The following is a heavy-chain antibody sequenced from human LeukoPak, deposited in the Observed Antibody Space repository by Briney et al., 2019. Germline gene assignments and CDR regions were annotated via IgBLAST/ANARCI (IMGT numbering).Heavy chain of an antibody. D-gene: IGHD3-22*01. CDR3: ARDVISYYYDSSGSPIGSHFDY. Sequence: ASVKVSCKASGYTFTSNYIHWLRQAPGQGLEWMRLINPSGGSTSYAQKFQGRVTMTRDTSTSTVYMELSSLRSEDTAVYYCARDVISYYYDSSGSPIGSHFDYWGQGTLVTVSS. CDR2: INPSGGST. J-gene: IGHJ4*02. V-gene: IGHV1-46*01. CDR1: GYTFTSNY.